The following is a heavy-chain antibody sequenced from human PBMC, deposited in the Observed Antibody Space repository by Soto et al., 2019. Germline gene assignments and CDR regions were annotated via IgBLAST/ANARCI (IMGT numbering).Heavy chain of an antibody. D-gene: IGHD3-10*01. CDR1: GYTFTGYY. J-gene: IGHJ3*02. CDR3: AREVSSPPGGAFDI. CDR2: INPNSGGT. Sequence: ALVKVSCKASGYTFTGYYMHWVRQAPGQGLEWMGWINPNSGGTNYAQKFQGWVTTTRDTSISTAYMELSRLRSDDTAVYYCAREVSSPPGGAFDIWGQGTMVTVSS. V-gene: IGHV1-2*04.